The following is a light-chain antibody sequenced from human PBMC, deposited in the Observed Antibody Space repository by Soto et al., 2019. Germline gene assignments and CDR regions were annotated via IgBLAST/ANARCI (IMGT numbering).Light chain of an antibody. CDR3: QIWGTGINWV. Sequence: QLVLTQSPSASASLGASVKLTCTLSSGHSSYAIAWHQQQPEKGPRYLMNLNSDGSHTKGDGIPDRFSGSSSGAERYLTISSLQTEDEADNYCQIWGTGINWVFGGGTKLTVL. V-gene: IGLV4-69*01. CDR1: SGHSSYA. CDR2: LNSDGSH. J-gene: IGLJ3*02.